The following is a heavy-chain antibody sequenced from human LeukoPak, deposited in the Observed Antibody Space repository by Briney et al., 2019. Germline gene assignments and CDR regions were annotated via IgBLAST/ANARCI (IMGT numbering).Heavy chain of an antibody. V-gene: IGHV1-2*02. J-gene: IGHJ4*02. CDR1: GGGMFTNYA. CDR2: INPNSGGT. Sequence: ASVKVSCKASGGGMFTNYAVSWVRQAPGQGLEWMGWINPNSGGTNYAQKFQGRVTMTRDTSISTAYMELSRLRSDDTAVYYCVRSGSYYEYYFDYWGQGTLVTVSS. CDR3: VRSGSYYEYYFDY. D-gene: IGHD1-26*01.